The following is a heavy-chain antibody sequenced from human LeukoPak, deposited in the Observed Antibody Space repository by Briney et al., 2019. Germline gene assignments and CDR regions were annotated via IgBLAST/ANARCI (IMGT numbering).Heavy chain of an antibody. Sequence: SETLSLTCTVSGGSISSYYWSWIRQPPGKGLEWVGYIYCSGSTNYNPSLKSRVTISVDTSKNQFSLKLSSVSAADTAVYYCARDRTAARRYWYFDLWGRGTLVTVSS. CDR1: GGSISSYY. CDR3: ARDRTAARRYWYFDL. V-gene: IGHV4-59*01. J-gene: IGHJ2*01. D-gene: IGHD6-6*01. CDR2: IYCSGST.